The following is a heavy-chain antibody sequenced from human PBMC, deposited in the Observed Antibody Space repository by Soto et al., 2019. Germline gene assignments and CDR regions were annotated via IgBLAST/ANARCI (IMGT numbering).Heavy chain of an antibody. CDR2: ISWDGGST. D-gene: IGHD6-13*01. J-gene: IGHJ6*02. CDR1: GFTFDDYT. CDR3: SKGKIAGTPHFFLHRLDL. V-gene: IGHV3-43*01. Sequence: GGSLRLSCAASGFTFDDYTMHWVRQAPGKGLEWVSLISWDGGSTYYADSVKGRFTISRDNSKNSLYLQMNSLRTEDTALYYWSKGKIAGTPHFFLHRLDLWGQGTTVTVSS.